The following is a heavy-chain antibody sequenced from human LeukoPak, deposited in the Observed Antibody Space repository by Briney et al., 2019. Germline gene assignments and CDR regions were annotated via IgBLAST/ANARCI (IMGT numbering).Heavy chain of an antibody. CDR2: MYSDGINK. V-gene: IGHV3-33*01. D-gene: IGHD2/OR15-2a*01. CDR3: ARVSDTTTHYSFFDY. Sequence: PGRSLRLSCVASGFTFSFYGIHWVRQAPGKGLEWVAVMYSDGINKDYADSVKGRFTVSRDNSKNTVYLQMNRLRDEDTAVYYCARVSDTTTHYSFFDYWGQGTLVTVSS. J-gene: IGHJ4*02. CDR1: GFTFSFYG.